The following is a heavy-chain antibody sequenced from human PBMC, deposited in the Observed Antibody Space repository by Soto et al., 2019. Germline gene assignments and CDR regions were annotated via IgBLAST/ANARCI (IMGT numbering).Heavy chain of an antibody. CDR3: AKERGEGITGSQGFDY. V-gene: IGHV3-23*01. CDR2: ISGSGGST. Sequence: EVQLLESGGGLVQHGGSLRLSCAASGFTFISYAMSWVRQAPGKGLEWVSAISGSGGSTYYADSVKGRFTISRDNSKNTLYLQMNSLRAEDTAVYYCAKERGEGITGSQGFDYWGQGTLVTVSS. CDR1: GFTFISYA. J-gene: IGHJ4*02. D-gene: IGHD1-20*01.